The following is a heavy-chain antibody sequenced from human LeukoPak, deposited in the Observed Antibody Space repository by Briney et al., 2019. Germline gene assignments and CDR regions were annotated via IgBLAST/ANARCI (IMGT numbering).Heavy chain of an antibody. CDR3: TKEGLPSGSSWSAWFDP. CDR2: IANDGKTT. J-gene: IGHJ5*02. CDR1: GFTFSIYG. Sequence: GGSLRLSCAAPGFTFSIYGTHWVRQAPGKWLEWVAAIANDGKTTYYADSVKGRFTISRDNSKNTLYLQMNSLRAEDTAVYHCTKEGLPSGSSWSAWFDPWGQGTLVTVSS. V-gene: IGHV3-30*18. D-gene: IGHD3-10*01.